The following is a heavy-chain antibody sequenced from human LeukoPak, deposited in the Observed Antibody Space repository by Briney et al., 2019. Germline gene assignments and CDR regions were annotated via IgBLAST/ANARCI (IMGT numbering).Heavy chain of an antibody. CDR1: GYSISSGYY. V-gene: IGHV4-38-2*02. CDR3: ARHLRHLPDY. Sequence: KPSETLSLTCTVSGYSISSGYYWGWIRQPPGKGLEWIGSIYHSGSTYYNPSLKSRVTISVDTSKNQFSLKLSSATAADTAVYYCARHLRHLPDYWGQGTLVTVS. J-gene: IGHJ4*02. CDR2: IYHSGST.